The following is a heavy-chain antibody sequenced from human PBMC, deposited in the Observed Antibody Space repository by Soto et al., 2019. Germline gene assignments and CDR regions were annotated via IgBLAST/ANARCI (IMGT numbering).Heavy chain of an antibody. J-gene: IGHJ5*02. CDR1: GGSFSGYY. CDR2: INHSGST. D-gene: IGHD3-9*01. Sequence: SETLSLTCAVYGGSFSGYYWSWIRQPPGKGLEWIGEINHSGSTNYNPSLKSRVTISVDTSKNQFSLKLSSVTAADTAVYYCARVTRSILRYFGWSPNSFDPSGQGILVTVSS. V-gene: IGHV4-34*01. CDR3: ARVTRSILRYFGWSPNSFDP.